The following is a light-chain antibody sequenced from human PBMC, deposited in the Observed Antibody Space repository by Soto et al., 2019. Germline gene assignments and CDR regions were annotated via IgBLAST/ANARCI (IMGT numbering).Light chain of an antibody. CDR3: SSYASSSTLGV. CDR1: SSDIDDYKY. CDR2: DVS. J-gene: IGLJ1*01. Sequence: QSVLTQPASVSGSPGQSITISCTGTSSDIDDYKYVSWYQQHPGKAPKLMIYDVSNRPSGVSNRFSGSKSGNTASLTISGLQAEDEADYYCSSYASSSTLGVFGTGTKLTVL. V-gene: IGLV2-14*03.